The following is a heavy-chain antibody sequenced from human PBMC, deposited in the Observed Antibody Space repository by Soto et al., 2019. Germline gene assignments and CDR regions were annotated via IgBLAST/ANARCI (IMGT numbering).Heavy chain of an antibody. J-gene: IGHJ4*01. CDR3: ARDMGIAAAGTKREPSETLSLTCTVSGGSISSSSYY. D-gene: IGHD6-13*01. CDR1: GGSISSYY. CDR2: IYYSGST. Sequence: NPSETLALTCTVSGGSISSYYWSWIRQPPGKGLEWIGYIYYSGSTNYNPSLKSRVTISVDTSKNQFSLKLSSVTAADTAVYYCARDMGIAAAGTKREPSETLSLTCTVSGGSISSSSYYWG. V-gene: IGHV4-59*01.